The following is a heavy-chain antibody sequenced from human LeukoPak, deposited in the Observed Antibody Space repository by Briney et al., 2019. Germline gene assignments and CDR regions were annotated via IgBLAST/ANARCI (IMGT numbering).Heavy chain of an antibody. CDR1: GGSISSGGYY. V-gene: IGHV4-61*08. CDR3: ARDRGGSYYYFDY. CDR2: IYYSGST. D-gene: IGHD2-15*01. Sequence: SETLSLTCTVSGGSISSGGYYWSWIRQPPGKGLEWIGYIYYSGSTNYNPSLKSRVTISVDTSKNQFSLKLSSVTAADTAVYYCARDRGGSYYYFDYWGQGTLVTVSS. J-gene: IGHJ4*02.